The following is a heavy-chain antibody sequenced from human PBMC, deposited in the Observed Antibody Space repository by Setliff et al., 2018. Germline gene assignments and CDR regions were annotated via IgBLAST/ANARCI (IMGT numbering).Heavy chain of an antibody. CDR1: PGSISSHY. Sequence: TSETLSLTCTVSPGSISSHYWSWIRQPPGKGLEWIGEINHSGSTNYNPSLKSRVTISVDTSKNQFSLKLSSVTAADTALYYCTVYNTGSSKDHYWGQGTPVTVSS. CDR3: TVYNTGSSKDHY. V-gene: IGHV4-34*01. J-gene: IGHJ4*02. D-gene: IGHD2-8*02. CDR2: INHSGST.